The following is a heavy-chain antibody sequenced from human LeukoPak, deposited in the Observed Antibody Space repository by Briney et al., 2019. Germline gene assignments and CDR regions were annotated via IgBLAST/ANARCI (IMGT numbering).Heavy chain of an antibody. D-gene: IGHD3-10*01. CDR2: INPNTGGT. J-gene: IGHJ5*02. CDR1: GYTFSGYY. Sequence: ASVKVSCKASGYTFSGYYIHWVRQAPGQGLECMGWINPNTGGTKYAQRFQDRVTMTRDTSISTAYMEVSRLRYDDTAVYYCARPLRVTMIRGAAFRASSDFDPWGQGTLVTVSS. V-gene: IGHV1-2*02. CDR3: ARPLRVTMIRGAAFRASSDFDP.